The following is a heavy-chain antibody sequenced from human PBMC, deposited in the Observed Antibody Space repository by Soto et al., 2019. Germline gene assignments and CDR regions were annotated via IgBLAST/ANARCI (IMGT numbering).Heavy chain of an antibody. D-gene: IGHD3-10*01. CDR1: GYTFTGHY. Sequence: QVQLVQSGAEVKKPGASVKVSCKASGYTFTGHYMHWVRQAPGQGLEWMGWINPNSVGTNYAQKFQGRVTMTRDTSISTAYMELSRLRSDDKAVYYCAREPMVRAAHGFDIWGQGTMVTVSS. CDR3: AREPMVRAAHGFDI. CDR2: INPNSVGT. J-gene: IGHJ3*02. V-gene: IGHV1-2*02.